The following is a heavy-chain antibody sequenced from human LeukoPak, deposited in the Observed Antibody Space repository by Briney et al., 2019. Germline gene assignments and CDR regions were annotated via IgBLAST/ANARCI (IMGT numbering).Heavy chain of an antibody. V-gene: IGHV3-15*01. Sequence: PGGSLRLSCAASGFTFSSAWMIWVRQAPGKGLEWVGRIKSKTDGGTTDYAAPVKGRFTISRDDSKNTLYLQMNSLKTEDTAVYYCTTFAFDYSSGYPFDYWGQGTLVTVSP. CDR1: GFTFSSAW. CDR2: IKSKTDGGTT. D-gene: IGHD3-22*01. CDR3: TTFAFDYSSGYPFDY. J-gene: IGHJ4*02.